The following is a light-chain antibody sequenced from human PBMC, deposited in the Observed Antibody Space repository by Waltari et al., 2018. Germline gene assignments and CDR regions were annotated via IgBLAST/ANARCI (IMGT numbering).Light chain of an antibody. V-gene: IGLV4-69*01. Sequence: QPVLTQSPSASASLGASVKLTCTLDSGHTRNIIARLQQHPQKGPRFLMKINSDGSHSKGDEIPDRFSGSSSGAERYLTISSHQSEDEADYYCQTGGHGTWVFGGGTKLTVL. CDR2: INSDGSH. CDR3: QTGGHGTWV. J-gene: IGLJ3*02. CDR1: SGHTRNI.